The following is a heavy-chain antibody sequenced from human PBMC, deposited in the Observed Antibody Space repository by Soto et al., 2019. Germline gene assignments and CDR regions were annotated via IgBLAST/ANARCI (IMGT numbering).Heavy chain of an antibody. D-gene: IGHD3-22*01. V-gene: IGHV1-18*01. CDR2: ISAYNGNT. CDR1: GYTFTSYG. CDR3: ARASSYYDSSGYYFAISYFDY. J-gene: IGHJ4*02. Sequence: RASVKVSCKASGYTFTSYGISWVRQAPGQGLEWMGWISAYNGNTNYAQKLQGRVTMTTDTSTSTAYMELRSLRSDDTAVYYCARASSYYDSSGYYFAISYFDYWGQGTLVTVSS.